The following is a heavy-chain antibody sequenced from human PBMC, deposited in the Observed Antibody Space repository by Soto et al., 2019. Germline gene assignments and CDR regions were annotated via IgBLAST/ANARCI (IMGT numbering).Heavy chain of an antibody. CDR2: IIPIFYTA. D-gene: IGHD1-1*01. CDR3: ARNGTQTGYSYGMDV. CDR1: GGTFGDFT. V-gene: IGHV1-69*13. J-gene: IGHJ6*02. Sequence: GASVKVSCKASGGTFGDFTINWVRQAPGQRLEWMGGIIPIFYTANYAEKFQGRVTITADESTSTSFMEVSSLRSGDTAVYYCARNGTQTGYSYGMDVWGQGTMVTVSS.